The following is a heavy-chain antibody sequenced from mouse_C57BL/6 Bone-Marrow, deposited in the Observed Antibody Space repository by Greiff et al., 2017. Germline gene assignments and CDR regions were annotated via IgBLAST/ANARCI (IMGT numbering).Heavy chain of an antibody. CDR1: GYTFTGYW. CDR3: AREGLIYDGFDY. J-gene: IGHJ2*01. V-gene: IGHV1-9*01. CDR2: LLPGSGST. Sequence: QVQLQQSGAELMKPGASVKLSCKATGYTFTGYWIEWVKQRPGHGLEWIGELLPGSGSTNYNEKFKGKATFTADTSSNTAYRQLSSLTTEDSAIYYCAREGLIYDGFDYWGQGTTLTVSS. D-gene: IGHD2-3*01.